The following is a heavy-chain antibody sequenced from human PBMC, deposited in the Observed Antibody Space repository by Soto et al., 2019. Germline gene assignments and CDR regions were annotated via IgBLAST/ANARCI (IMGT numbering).Heavy chain of an antibody. V-gene: IGHV5-51*01. J-gene: IGHJ4*02. CDR1: GDSFTNTC. CDR3: ASPQRYDFWSGYDFDY. CDR2: IYPGNSDT. D-gene: IGHD3-3*01. Sequence: PGESLKISCQGSGDSFTNTCIAWVRQMPGKGLEWMGVIYPGNSDTTYSPSFQGQVTISVDKSISTAYLQWSSLKASDTAMYYCASPQRYDFWSGYDFDYWGQGTLVTGSS.